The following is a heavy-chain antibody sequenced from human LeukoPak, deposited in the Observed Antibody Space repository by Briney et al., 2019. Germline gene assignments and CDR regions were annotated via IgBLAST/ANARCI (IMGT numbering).Heavy chain of an antibody. CDR1: GGSISSYY. CDR2: IYSSGST. CDR3: ARDGGYYYGSGFYDP. V-gene: IGHV4-4*07. Sequence: PSETLSLTCTVSGGSISSYYWNWIRQPAGKGLEWIGRIYSSGSTNYNPSLKSRVTISVDTSKNQFSLKLTSVTAADTAVYYCARDGGYYYGSGFYDPWGQGTQVTVSS. D-gene: IGHD3-10*01. J-gene: IGHJ5*02.